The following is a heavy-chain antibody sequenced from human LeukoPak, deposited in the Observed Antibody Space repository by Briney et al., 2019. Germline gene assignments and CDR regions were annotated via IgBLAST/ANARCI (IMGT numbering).Heavy chain of an antibody. J-gene: IGHJ6*02. CDR3: ARNPGMDV. CDR1: GLTLSSYW. V-gene: IGHV3-74*01. CDR2: INRYGSST. Sequence: GGSLRLSCAASGLTLSSYWLHWVRQAPGKGLVWVSRINRYGSSTSYADSVKGRLTISRDNAKNTLFLQMNSLRAEDTAVYYCARNPGMDVWGQGTTVTVSS.